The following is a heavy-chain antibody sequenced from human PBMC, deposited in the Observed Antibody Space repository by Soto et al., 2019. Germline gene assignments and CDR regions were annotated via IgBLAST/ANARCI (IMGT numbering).Heavy chain of an antibody. J-gene: IGHJ5*02. D-gene: IGHD3-3*01. Sequence: QAQLVESGGGVVQPGRSLRLSCAASGFIFSSYGMHWVRQAPGKGLEWVAVIWYDGSNKYYADSVKGRFTISRDNSKNTLYLQMNSLRAEDTAVYYCAREAYDFWSGYYSDNWFDPLGQGTLVTVSS. CDR3: AREAYDFWSGYYSDNWFDP. CDR1: GFIFSSYG. CDR2: IWYDGSNK. V-gene: IGHV3-33*01.